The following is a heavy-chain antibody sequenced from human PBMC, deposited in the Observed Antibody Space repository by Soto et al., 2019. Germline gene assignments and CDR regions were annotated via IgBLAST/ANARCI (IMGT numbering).Heavy chain of an antibody. CDR2: ISGSGGST. J-gene: IGHJ1*01. Sequence: EVQLLESGGGLVQPGGSLRLSCAASGFTFSSYAMSWVRQAPGKGLEWVSAISGSGGSTYYAESVKGRFTSSRDNSKNTLYLQMNSLTAEDTAVYYCAKKLGYGDSTDPFQHWCQGTLVTVSS. D-gene: IGHD4-17*01. CDR1: GFTFSSYA. V-gene: IGHV3-23*01. CDR3: AKKLGYGDSTDPFQH.